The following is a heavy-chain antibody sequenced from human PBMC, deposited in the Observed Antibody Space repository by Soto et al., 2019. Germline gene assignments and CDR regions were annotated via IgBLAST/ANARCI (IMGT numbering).Heavy chain of an antibody. Sequence: PSETLSLTCTVSGGSVSSGSYYWSWIRQPPGKGLEWIGYIYYSGSTNYNPSLKSRVTISVDTSKNQFSLKLSSVTAADTAVYYCARVSRDSSGYLSRQHWGQGTLVTVSS. D-gene: IGHD3-22*01. J-gene: IGHJ4*02. CDR1: GGSVSSGSYY. CDR3: ARVSRDSSGYLSRQH. CDR2: IYYSGST. V-gene: IGHV4-61*01.